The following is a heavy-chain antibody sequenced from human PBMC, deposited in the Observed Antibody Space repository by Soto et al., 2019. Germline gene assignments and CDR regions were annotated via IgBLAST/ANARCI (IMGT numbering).Heavy chain of an antibody. CDR3: ARGGDIVVVPAAIGHNWFDP. Sequence: PSETLSLTCTVSGGSISSYYWSWIRQPPGKGLEWIGYIYYSGSTNYNPSLKSRVTISVDTSKNQFSLKLSSVTAADTAVYYCARGGDIVVVPAAIGHNWFDPWGQGTLVTVSS. CDR1: GGSISSYY. V-gene: IGHV4-59*01. D-gene: IGHD2-2*01. J-gene: IGHJ5*02. CDR2: IYYSGST.